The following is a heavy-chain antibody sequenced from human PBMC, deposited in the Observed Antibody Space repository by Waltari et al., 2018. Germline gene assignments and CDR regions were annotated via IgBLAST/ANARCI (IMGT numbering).Heavy chain of an antibody. CDR2: IYYSGST. D-gene: IGHD5-18*01. CDR1: GGSISSSSYY. V-gene: IGHV4-39*01. Sequence: QLQLQESGPGLVKPSETLSLTCTVPGGSISSSSYYWGWIRQPPGKGLEWIGSIYYSGSTYYNPSLKSRVTISVDTSKNQFSLKLSSVTAADTAVYYCVMVTYYYYYMDVWGKGTTVTVSS. J-gene: IGHJ6*03. CDR3: VMVTYYYYYMDV.